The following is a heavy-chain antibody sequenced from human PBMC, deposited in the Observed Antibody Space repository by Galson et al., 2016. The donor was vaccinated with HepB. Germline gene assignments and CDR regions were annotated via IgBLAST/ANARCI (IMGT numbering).Heavy chain of an antibody. Sequence: SVKVSCKASGHSFTSYAFSWMRQAPGQGLEWMGWISAYNGNTKYAQKFQDRVTMTTDTWTNTSYMELKSLRSDDTAVYYCARDPTVIYGGYANIGGSDFWGQGTLVTVSS. V-gene: IGHV1-18*01. CDR2: ISAYNGNT. CDR1: GHSFTSYA. D-gene: IGHD4-17*01. CDR3: ARDPTVIYGGYANIGGSDF. J-gene: IGHJ4*02.